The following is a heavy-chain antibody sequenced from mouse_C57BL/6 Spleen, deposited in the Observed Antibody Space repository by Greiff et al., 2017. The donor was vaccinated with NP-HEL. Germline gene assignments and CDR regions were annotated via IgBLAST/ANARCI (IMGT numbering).Heavy chain of an antibody. CDR3: ARRGLWAWFAD. Sequence: QVQLQQSGAELVKPGASVKISCKASGYAFSSYWMNWVKQRPGKGLEWIGQIYPGDGGTNYNGKFKGKATLTADKSSSTAYMQLSSLTSEDAAVYCCARRGLWAWFADWGKGTLVTVAA. J-gene: IGHJ3*01. CDR2: IYPGDGGT. V-gene: IGHV1-80*01. D-gene: IGHD1-1*02. CDR1: GYAFSSYW.